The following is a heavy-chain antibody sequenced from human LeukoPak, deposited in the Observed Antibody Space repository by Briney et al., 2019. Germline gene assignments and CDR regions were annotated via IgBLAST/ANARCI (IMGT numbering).Heavy chain of an antibody. CDR2: INHSGST. V-gene: IGHV4-34*01. CDR3: AQNTE. CDR1: GGSFSGYY. Sequence: PSETLSLTCAVYGGSFSGYYWSWIRQPPWEGLVWLGEINHSGSTKYNPPLKSPVNISVEPSKNLCSLKLSSVTAADRAVYSCAQNTEWGQGTLVTVSS. J-gene: IGHJ4*02.